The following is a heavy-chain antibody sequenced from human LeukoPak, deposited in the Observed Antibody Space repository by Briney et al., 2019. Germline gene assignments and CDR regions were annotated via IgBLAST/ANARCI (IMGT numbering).Heavy chain of an antibody. CDR1: GCTLTELS. D-gene: IGHD3-22*01. CDR2: FDPEDGET. CDR3: ATAKYYYDSSGYYFDY. J-gene: IGHJ4*02. Sequence: ASVKVSCKVSGCTLTELSMHWVRQAPGKGLEWMGGFDPEDGETIYAQKFQGRVTMTEDTSTDTAYMELSGLRSEDTAVYYCATAKYYYDSSGYYFDYWGQGTLVTVSS. V-gene: IGHV1-24*01.